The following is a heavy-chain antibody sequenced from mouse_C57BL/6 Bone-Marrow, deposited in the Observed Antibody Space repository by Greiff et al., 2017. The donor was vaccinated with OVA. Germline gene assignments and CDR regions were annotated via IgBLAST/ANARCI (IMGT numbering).Heavy chain of an antibody. Sequence: VQLVESGAELVRPGASVTLSCKASGYTFTDYEMHWVKQTPVHGLEWIGAIDPETGGTAYNQKFKGKAILTADKSSSTAYMELRSLTSEDSAVYYCTRPVVATPYFDYWGQGTTLTVSS. J-gene: IGHJ2*01. D-gene: IGHD1-1*01. CDR1: GYTFTDYE. CDR2: IDPETGGT. V-gene: IGHV1-15*01. CDR3: TRPVVATPYFDY.